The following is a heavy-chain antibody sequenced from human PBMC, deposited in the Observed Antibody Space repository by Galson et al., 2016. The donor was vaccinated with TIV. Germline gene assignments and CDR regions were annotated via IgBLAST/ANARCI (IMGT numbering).Heavy chain of an antibody. CDR3: ARALISDYSNSVFDY. D-gene: IGHD4-11*01. CDR2: IYYSGST. J-gene: IGHJ4*02. CDR1: GDSIGSGGYY. Sequence: LSLTCTVSGDSIGSGGYYWSWVRQHPGKGLECVGYIYYSGSTYYTPSLKSRVTISLDTSKNQFSLRLSSVTAADTAVYYCARALISDYSNSVFDYWGQGTLVTVSS. V-gene: IGHV4-31*03.